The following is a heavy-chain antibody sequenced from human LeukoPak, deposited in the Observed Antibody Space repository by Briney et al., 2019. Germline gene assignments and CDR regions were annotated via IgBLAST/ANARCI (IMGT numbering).Heavy chain of an antibody. Sequence: SETLSLTCTVSGYSISSGYYWGWIQQPPGKGLEWIGSIYHSGSTYYNPSLKSRVTISVDTSKNQFSLKLSSVTAAGTAVYYCARAHSPDAFDIWGQGTMVTVSS. CDR2: IYHSGST. J-gene: IGHJ3*02. CDR1: GYSISSGYY. CDR3: ARAHSPDAFDI. V-gene: IGHV4-38-2*02. D-gene: IGHD5-18*01.